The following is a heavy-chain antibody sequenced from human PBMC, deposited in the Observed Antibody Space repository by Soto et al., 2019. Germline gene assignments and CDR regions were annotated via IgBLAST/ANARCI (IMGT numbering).Heavy chain of an antibody. Sequence: TLSLTCTVSGGSISSGGYSWSWIRQHPGKGLEWIGYIYYSGSTYYNPSLKSRVTISVDTSKNQFSLKLSSVTAADTAVYYCARGGGIAAAGGTYYYYYMDVWGKGTTVTVSS. V-gene: IGHV4-31*03. CDR2: IYYSGST. J-gene: IGHJ6*03. CDR3: ARGGGIAAAGGTYYYYYMDV. CDR1: GGSISSGGYS. D-gene: IGHD6-13*01.